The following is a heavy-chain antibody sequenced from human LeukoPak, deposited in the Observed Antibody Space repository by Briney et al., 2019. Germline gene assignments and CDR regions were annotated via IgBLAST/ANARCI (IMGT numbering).Heavy chain of an antibody. Sequence: GGSLRLSCAASGFTFSSYGMHWVRQAPGKGLEWVALIQYDGSNKYYADSEKGRFTISRDNSKNTLYLQMNSLRAEDTAVHYCAKVRQWFGEPLFDYWGQETVLTVSS. CDR3: AKVRQWFGEPLFDY. CDR2: IQYDGSNK. D-gene: IGHD3-10*01. V-gene: IGHV3-30*02. J-gene: IGHJ4*02. CDR1: GFTFSSYG.